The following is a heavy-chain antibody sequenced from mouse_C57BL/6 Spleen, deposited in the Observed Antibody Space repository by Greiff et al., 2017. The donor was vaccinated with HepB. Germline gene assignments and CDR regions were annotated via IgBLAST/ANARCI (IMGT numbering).Heavy chain of an antibody. CDR1: GYTFTSYW. CDR2: IDPSDSYT. D-gene: IGHD2-1*01. J-gene: IGHJ3*01. V-gene: IGHV1-50*01. Sequence: VQLQQSGAELVKPGASVKLSCKASGYTFTSYWMQWVKQRPGQGLEWIGEIDPSDSYTNYNQKFKGKATLTVDTSSSTAYMQLSSLTSEDSAVYYCARSVYYGNYEFAYWGQGTLVTVSA. CDR3: ARSVYYGNYEFAY.